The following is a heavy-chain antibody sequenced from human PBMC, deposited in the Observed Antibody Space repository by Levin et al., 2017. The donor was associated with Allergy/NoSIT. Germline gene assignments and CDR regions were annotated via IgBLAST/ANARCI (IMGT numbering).Heavy chain of an antibody. CDR1: GFTFSSHW. CDR2: INSDESTT. CDR3: AREGLNTRSLDEH. D-gene: IGHD2/OR15-2a*01. V-gene: IGHV3-74*01. J-gene: IGHJ4*02. Sequence: GGSLRLSCAASGFTFSSHWMHWVRQAPGKGLVWVSSINSDESTTNYADSVKGRFTISRDNAKNTLFLQMNSLRAEDTAIYYCAREGLNTRSLDEHWGQGTQVTVSS.